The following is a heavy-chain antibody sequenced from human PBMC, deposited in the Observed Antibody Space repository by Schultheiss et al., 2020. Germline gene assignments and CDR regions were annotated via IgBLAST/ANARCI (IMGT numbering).Heavy chain of an antibody. CDR2: ISRSGSYM. CDR1: GFTVSSTS. CDR3: AREESSSSSLFDY. D-gene: IGHD6-6*01. J-gene: IGHJ4*02. V-gene: IGHV3-21*01. Sequence: GGSLRLSCAASGFTVSSTSMTWVRQAPGKGLEWVSSISRSGSYMYYADSVKGRFTISRNNGKNSLYLQMNSLRDEDTAVYYCAREESSSSSLFDYWGQGTLVTVSS.